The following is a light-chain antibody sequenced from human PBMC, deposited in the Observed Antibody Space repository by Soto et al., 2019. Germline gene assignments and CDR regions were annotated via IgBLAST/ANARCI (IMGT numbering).Light chain of an antibody. V-gene: IGKV1-16*01. Sequence: DIQMTQSPSSLSASVGDRVTITCRASQDISNYVAWFQQKPGKAPKSLISAASTLQSGVPSRFSGSGSGTDFILTITSLQPDDSATYYCQHYNTYPITFGQGTRLEI. J-gene: IGKJ5*01. CDR2: AAS. CDR3: QHYNTYPIT. CDR1: QDISNY.